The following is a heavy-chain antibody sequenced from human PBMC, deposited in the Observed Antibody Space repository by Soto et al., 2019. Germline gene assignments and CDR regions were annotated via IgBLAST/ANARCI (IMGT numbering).Heavy chain of an antibody. D-gene: IGHD6-13*01. CDR1: GGTFSSYA. V-gene: IGHV1-69*01. CDR3: ASIAAAESPYYYGMDV. CDR2: IIPIFGTA. Sequence: QVQLVQSGAEVKKPGSSVKVSCKASGGTFSSYAISWVRQAPGQGLEWMGGIIPIFGTANYAQKFQGRVTITADESTSKAYMELSSVRSEYTGGYSCASIAAAESPYYYGMDVWGQETTVTVSS. J-gene: IGHJ6*02.